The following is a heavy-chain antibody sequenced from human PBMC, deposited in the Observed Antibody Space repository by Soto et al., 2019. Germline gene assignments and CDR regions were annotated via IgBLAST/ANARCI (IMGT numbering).Heavy chain of an antibody. Sequence: QVQLVQSGAEVKRPGSSVKVSCKASGDNFNFSSINWVRPAPGLGLEWMGRVNPIVSMSNYAQKFQGRVTMTADKSTSTAYMELSSLRSDDTAIYYCASSYGSGYRAFDYWGQGALVTVSS. J-gene: IGHJ4*02. CDR2: VNPIVSMS. CDR3: ASSYGSGYRAFDY. CDR1: GDNFNFSS. D-gene: IGHD3-10*01. V-gene: IGHV1-69*02.